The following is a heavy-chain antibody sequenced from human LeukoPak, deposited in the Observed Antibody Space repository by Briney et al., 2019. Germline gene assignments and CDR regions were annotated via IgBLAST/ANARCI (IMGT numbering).Heavy chain of an antibody. V-gene: IGHV3-73*01. CDR2: IRSKADSYTT. CDR3: RAAVAGDYFDL. J-gene: IGHJ2*01. D-gene: IGHD6-19*01. Sequence: GGSLKLSCAASGFTLSGAAMHWVRQASGKGLEWLGRIRSKADSYTTAYAASVKGRFTVSRDDSKNTAYLQINSLKTEDTAVYYCRAAVAGDYFDLWGRGPLVTVSS. CDR1: GFTLSGAA.